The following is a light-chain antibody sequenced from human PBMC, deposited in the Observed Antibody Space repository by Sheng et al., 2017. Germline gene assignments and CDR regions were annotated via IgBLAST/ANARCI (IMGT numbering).Light chain of an antibody. Sequence: DIQVTQSPSTLSASLGDRVTITCRASQGIRNSLAWYQQKPGKAPQLLVYGASRVKSGVPSRFSGSGSGPDYTLTISSLQPEDFAIYFCHQYETTPSTFGQGTKLEIK. CDR3: HQYETTPST. CDR1: QGIRNS. V-gene: IGKV1-NL1*01. J-gene: IGKJ2*01. CDR2: GAS.